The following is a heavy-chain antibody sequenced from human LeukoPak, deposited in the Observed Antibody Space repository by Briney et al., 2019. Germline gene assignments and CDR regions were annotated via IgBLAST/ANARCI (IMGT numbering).Heavy chain of an antibody. V-gene: IGHV3-7*01. CDR2: IKQDGSEK. J-gene: IGHJ4*02. Sequence: GGSLRLSCAASGFTFSSYWMSWVRQAPGKGLEWVANIKQDGSEKYYVDSVKGRFTISRDNAKNSLYLQMNSLRAEDTAVYYCARHGAEGRRREYYDFWSGYYTDNEFDYWGQGTLVTVSS. D-gene: IGHD3-3*01. CDR3: ARHGAEGRRREYYDFWSGYYTDNEFDY. CDR1: GFTFSSYW.